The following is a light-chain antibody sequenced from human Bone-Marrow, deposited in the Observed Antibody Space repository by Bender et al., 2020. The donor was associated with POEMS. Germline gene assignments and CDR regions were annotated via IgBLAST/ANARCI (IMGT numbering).Light chain of an antibody. V-gene: IGLV3-21*02. J-gene: IGLJ2*01. CDR1: NIGGKG. CDR3: QVWDRTTDHVV. CDR2: DDR. Sequence: SYVLTQPPLVSVAPGQTASLTCGGNNIGGKGVHWYQQKPGQAPVLVVYDDRDRPSGIPERFSVSDSANTATLTISGVEAGDEADYYCQVWDRTTDHVVFGGGTKLTVL.